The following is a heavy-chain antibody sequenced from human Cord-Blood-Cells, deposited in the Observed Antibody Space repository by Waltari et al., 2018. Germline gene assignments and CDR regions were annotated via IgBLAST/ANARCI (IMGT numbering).Heavy chain of an antibody. CDR1: GGSISSGGYY. J-gene: IGHJ4*02. CDR3: ARDGRDVGRGYEVFDY. V-gene: IGHV4-31*03. CDR2: IYYSGST. D-gene: IGHD5-12*01. Sequence: QVQLQESGPGLVKPSQTLSLTCTVSGGSISSGGYYWSWIRQHPGKGLEWIGYIYYSGSTYYNPSLKSRVTISVDTSKNQFSLKLSSVTAADTAVYYCARDGRDVGRGYEVFDYWGQGTLVTVSS.